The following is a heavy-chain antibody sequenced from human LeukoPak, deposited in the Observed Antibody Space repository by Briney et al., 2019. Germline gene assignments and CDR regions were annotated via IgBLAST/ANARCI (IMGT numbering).Heavy chain of an antibody. D-gene: IGHD5-24*01. CDR2: IIPIFGTA. V-gene: IGHV1-69*13. CDR3: AIETGHGYNWMGY. J-gene: IGHJ4*02. CDR1: GGTFSSYA. Sequence: GASVKVSCKASGGTFSSYAISWVPQAPGQGLEWMGGIIPIFGTANSAQKFQGRVTITADESTSTAYMELSGLRSEDTAVYYCAIETGHGYNWMGYWGQGTLVTVSS.